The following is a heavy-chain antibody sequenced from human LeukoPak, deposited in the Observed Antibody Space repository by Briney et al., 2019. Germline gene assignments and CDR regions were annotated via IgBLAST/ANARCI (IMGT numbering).Heavy chain of an antibody. CDR3: TRESDPYYYDSSGHFDY. CDR1: GYTFTSYG. Sequence: ASVKVSCKASGYTFTSYGISLVRLAPGQGLEWMGWNSAYNGNTNYAQKLQGRVTMTTDTSTSTAYMELRSLRSDDTAVYYCTRESDPYYYDSSGHFDYWGQGTLVTVSS. D-gene: IGHD3-22*01. CDR2: NSAYNGNT. J-gene: IGHJ4*02. V-gene: IGHV1-18*01.